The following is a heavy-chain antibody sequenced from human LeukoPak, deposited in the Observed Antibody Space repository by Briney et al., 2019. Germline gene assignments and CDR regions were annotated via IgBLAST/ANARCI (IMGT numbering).Heavy chain of an antibody. D-gene: IGHD4-17*01. V-gene: IGHV3-21*01. CDR1: GFTFSSYS. CDR3: AAAPLTTAPFHY. J-gene: IGHJ4*02. CDR2: ISSSSSYI. Sequence: GGSLRLSCAASGFTFSSYSMNWVRQAPGKGLEWVSSISSSSSYIYYADSVKGRFTISRDNAKNSLYLQMNSLRAEDTAVYYCAAAPLTTAPFHYWGQGTLVTVSS.